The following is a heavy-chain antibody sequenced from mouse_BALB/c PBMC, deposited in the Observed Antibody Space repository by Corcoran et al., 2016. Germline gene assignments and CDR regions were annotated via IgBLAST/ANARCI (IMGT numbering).Heavy chain of an antibody. CDR3: ARWLLRYYAMDY. D-gene: IGHD2-3*01. CDR2: INTYTGEP. Sequence: HIQLVQSGPELKKPGETVKISCKASGYTFTNYGMNWVKQAPGKGLKWMGWINTYTGEPTYADDFKGRFAFSLETSASTAYLQINNLKNEDMATYFCARWLLRYYAMDYWGQGTSVTVSS. J-gene: IGHJ4*01. V-gene: IGHV9-1*02. CDR1: GYTFTNYG.